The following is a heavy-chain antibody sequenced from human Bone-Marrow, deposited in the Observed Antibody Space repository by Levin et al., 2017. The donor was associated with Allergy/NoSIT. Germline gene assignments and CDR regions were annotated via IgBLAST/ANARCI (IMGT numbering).Heavy chain of an antibody. CDR3: ARCGVRSHSLYYFYYMDV. J-gene: IGHJ6*03. CDR2: MYNSGSA. Sequence: SETLSLTCTVSGGSINSYFWSWIRQPPGKGLEWIGYMYNSGSAKYNPSLKSRVTISVDTSKNQFSLKLSSVTAADTAVYYCARCGVRSHSLYYFYYMDVWGRGTTVTVSS. V-gene: IGHV4-59*01. CDR1: GGSINSYF. D-gene: IGHD3-10*01.